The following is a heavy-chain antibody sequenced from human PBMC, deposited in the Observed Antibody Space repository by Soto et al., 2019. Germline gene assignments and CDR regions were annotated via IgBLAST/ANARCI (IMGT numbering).Heavy chain of an antibody. CDR2: MQPSTGRT. CDR1: GYSFTSLD. D-gene: IGHD1-26*01. CDR3: ARGVSAGVDY. J-gene: IGHJ4*02. Sequence: GASVKVSCKASGYSFTSLDINWVRQAAGQGLEWMGWMQPSTGRTGYAQKFQGRVTMTRDTSINTAYMELTTLTSDDTAFYYCARGVSAGVDYWGQGTLVTVSS. V-gene: IGHV1-8*01.